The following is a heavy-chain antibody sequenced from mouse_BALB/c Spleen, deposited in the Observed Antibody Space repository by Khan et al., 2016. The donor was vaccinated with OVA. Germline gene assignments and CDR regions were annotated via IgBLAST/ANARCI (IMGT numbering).Heavy chain of an antibody. V-gene: IGHV1-4*01. CDR1: GYTFTSYT. CDR2: INPSNGYS. J-gene: IGHJ3*01. CDR3: VREGAYHRNDGWFAY. Sequence: QVQLKQSGAELARPGASVKMSCKASGYTFTSYTIHWIKLRPGQGLEWIGYINPSNGYSNYNQKFKDKVTLTADKSSTTAYMQLSSLTSDDSAVYNCVREGAYHRNDGWFAYWGLGTLVTVSA. D-gene: IGHD2-14*01.